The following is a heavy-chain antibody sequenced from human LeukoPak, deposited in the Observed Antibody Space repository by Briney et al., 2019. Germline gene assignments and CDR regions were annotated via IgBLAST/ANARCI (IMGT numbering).Heavy chain of an antibody. CDR1: GFTFSSYG. V-gene: IGHV3-33*01. J-gene: IGHJ4*02. Sequence: QPGGSLRLSCAASGFTFSSYGMHWVRQAPGKGLEWVAIMWFDGSKEYYADSVNGRFTISRDNSKNTLYLQMNSLKAEDTAVYYCARRHQSRSYFDYWGQGTLVTVSS. CDR3: ARRHQSRSYFDY. CDR2: MWFDGSKE.